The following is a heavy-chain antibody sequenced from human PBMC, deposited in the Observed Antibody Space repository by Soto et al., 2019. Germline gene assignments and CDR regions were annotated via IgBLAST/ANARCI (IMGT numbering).Heavy chain of an antibody. Sequence: GGSLRLSCAASGFSFSNYAMTWVRQAPGKGLEWVAGISGNSINTHHADSVKGRFTISRDNSKNSLYLQMNSLRAEDTAVYYCAREPRGRGCTSGITGTTGSYNDAFDIWGRGTMGTVSS. CDR1: GFSFSNYA. D-gene: IGHD1-7*01. CDR2: ISGNSINT. CDR3: AREPRGRGCTSGITGTTGSYNDAFDI. J-gene: IGHJ3*02. V-gene: IGHV3-21*04.